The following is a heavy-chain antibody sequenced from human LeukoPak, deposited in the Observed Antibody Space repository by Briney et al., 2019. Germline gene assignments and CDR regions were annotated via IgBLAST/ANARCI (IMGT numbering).Heavy chain of an antibody. J-gene: IGHJ4*02. CDR3: ARVNNYGGNPFDY. Sequence: SQTLPLTCTVSGGSISSGGYFWNWIRQHPGKGLEWIGYIYYSGSIYYNPSLKSRVTISVDTSKNQFSLKLSSVTAADTAVYYCARVNNYGGNPFDYWGQGTLVTVSS. V-gene: IGHV4-31*03. CDR1: GGSISSGGYF. CDR2: IYYSGSI. D-gene: IGHD4-23*01.